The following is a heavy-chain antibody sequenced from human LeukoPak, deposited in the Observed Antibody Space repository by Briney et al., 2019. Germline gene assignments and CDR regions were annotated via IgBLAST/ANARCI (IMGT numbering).Heavy chain of an antibody. CDR3: ARAWGIAAHY. CDR1: GGSFSGYY. D-gene: IGHD6-13*01. J-gene: IGHJ4*02. CDR2: INHSGST. Sequence: SETLSLTCAVYGGSFSGYYWSWIRQPPGKGLEWIGEINHSGSTNYNPSLKSRATISVDTSKNQFSLKLSSVTAADTAVYYCARAWGIAAHYWGQGTLVTVSS. V-gene: IGHV4-34*01.